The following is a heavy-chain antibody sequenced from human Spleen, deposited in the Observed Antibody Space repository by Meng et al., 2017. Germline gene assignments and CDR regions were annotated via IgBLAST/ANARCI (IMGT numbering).Heavy chain of an antibody. J-gene: IGHJ4*02. V-gene: IGHV4-59*01. D-gene: IGHD4-17*01. CDR1: GGSISSYY. CDR2: IYYSGST. Sequence: SETLSLTCTVSGGSISSYYWSWIRQPPGKGLEWIGYIYYSGSTNYNPSLKSRVTISVDTSKNQFSLKLSSVTAADTAVYYCARGRKAVRGYDYWGQGTLVTVSS. CDR3: ARGRKAVRGYDY.